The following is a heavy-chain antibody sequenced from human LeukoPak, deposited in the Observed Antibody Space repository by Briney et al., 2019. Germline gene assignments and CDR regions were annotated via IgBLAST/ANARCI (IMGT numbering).Heavy chain of an antibody. CDR3: ASSTLRYFDWLLPAAYYYYGMDV. Sequence: ASVKVSCKVSGYTLTELSMHWVRQAPGKGLEWMGGFDPEDGETIYAQKFQGRVTMTRNTSISTAYMELSSLRSEDTAVYYCASSTLRYFDWLLPAAYYYYGMDVWGQGTTVTVSS. J-gene: IGHJ6*02. V-gene: IGHV1-24*01. CDR1: GYTLTELS. CDR2: FDPEDGET. D-gene: IGHD3-9*01.